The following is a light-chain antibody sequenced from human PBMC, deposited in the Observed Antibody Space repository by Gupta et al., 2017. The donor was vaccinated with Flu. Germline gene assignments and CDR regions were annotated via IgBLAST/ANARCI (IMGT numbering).Light chain of an antibody. Sequence: GDRVTITCRASQSISHWLAWFQQKPGKAPNLLIYKASSLESGVPSRFSGSGSGTEFTLTISSLQPDDSATYYCQQYNAYPITFGHGTRLEIK. CDR3: QQYNAYPIT. CDR2: KAS. CDR1: QSISHW. J-gene: IGKJ5*01. V-gene: IGKV1-5*03.